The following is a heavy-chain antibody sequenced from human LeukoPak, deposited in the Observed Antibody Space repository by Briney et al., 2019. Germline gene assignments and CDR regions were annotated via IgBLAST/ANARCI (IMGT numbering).Heavy chain of an antibody. CDR1: GGTFRSYA. D-gene: IGHD3-16*02. CDR2: IIPIFGTA. V-gene: IGHV1-69*05. Sequence: ASVKVSCKASGGTFRSYAISWVRQAPGQGLEWMGRIIPIFGTANYAQKFQGRVTITTDESTSTAYMELSNLRSEDTAVYYCARDLYYDYVWGSYRLHFEYWGQGTLVTVSS. CDR3: ARDLYYDYVWGSYRLHFEY. J-gene: IGHJ4*02.